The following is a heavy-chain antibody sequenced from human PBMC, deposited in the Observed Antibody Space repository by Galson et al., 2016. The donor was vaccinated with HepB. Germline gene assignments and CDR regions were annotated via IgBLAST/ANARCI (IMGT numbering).Heavy chain of an antibody. Sequence: SVKVSCKASGYTFTSYATHWVRQAPGQRLEWMGWTNNANGNTEYSQSFQGRVTFTRDTSASTAYMELSSLRSDDTAVYYCAREGSGSVAGPRWFDPWGQGTLVTVSS. CDR3: AREGSGSVAGPRWFDP. D-gene: IGHD6-19*01. CDR2: TNNANGNT. V-gene: IGHV1-3*04. J-gene: IGHJ5*02. CDR1: GYTFTSYA.